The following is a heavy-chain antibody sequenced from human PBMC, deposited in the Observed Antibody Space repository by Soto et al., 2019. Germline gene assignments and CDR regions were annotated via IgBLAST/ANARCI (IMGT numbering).Heavy chain of an antibody. CDR1: GYTFTDYF. D-gene: IGHD3-22*01. CDR3: VKTYDGSGQPSHYFDP. J-gene: IGHJ5*02. Sequence: QVQLVQSGAEVKKPGASVKVSCEASGYTFTDYFIHWVRQAPGQGLEWMGWINPKSGGKSYAQVFRGRVTMTRDTSISTDYMDLSGLRSDDTATYYGVKTYDGSGQPSHYFDPWSQGTTVTVSS. V-gene: IGHV1-2*02. CDR2: INPKSGGK.